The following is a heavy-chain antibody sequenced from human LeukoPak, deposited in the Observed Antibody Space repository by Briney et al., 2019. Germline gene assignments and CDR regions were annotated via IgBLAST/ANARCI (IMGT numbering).Heavy chain of an antibody. CDR1: GFTFSSFW. D-gene: IGHD1-26*01. CDR2: INSDGSST. V-gene: IGHV3-74*01. J-gene: IGHJ4*02. CDR3: ARGYGSYADY. Sequence: GGSLRLSCAASGFTFSSFWVHWVRQAPGKGLVWISRINSDGSSTNYADSVKGRFTISSDNAENTLYLQMNSLRAEDTAVYYCARGYGSYADYWGQGTLVTVSS.